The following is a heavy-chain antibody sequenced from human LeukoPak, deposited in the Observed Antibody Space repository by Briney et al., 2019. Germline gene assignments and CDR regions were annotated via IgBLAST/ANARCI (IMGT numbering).Heavy chain of an antibody. Sequence: GRSLRLSCAASGFTFSSYAVHWVRQAPGKGLEWVAVISYDGSNKYYADSVKGRFTISRDNSKNTLYLQMNSLRAEDTAVYYCARDRYYYDSSGSYFDYWGQGTLVTVSS. CDR3: ARDRYYYDSSGSYFDY. V-gene: IGHV3-30*04. CDR1: GFTFSSYA. CDR2: ISYDGSNK. D-gene: IGHD3-22*01. J-gene: IGHJ4*02.